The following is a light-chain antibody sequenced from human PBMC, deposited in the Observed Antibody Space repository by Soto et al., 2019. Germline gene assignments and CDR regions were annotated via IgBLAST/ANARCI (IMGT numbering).Light chain of an antibody. CDR3: QQYNNWPPLT. CDR1: QSVSSN. J-gene: IGKJ4*01. CDR2: GAS. V-gene: IGKV3-15*01. Sequence: EIVMTQSPATLSVSPGERATLSCMASQSVSSNLAWYQQKLGQAPRRLIYGASTRATGIPARFSGSGSGTEFTLTISSLQSEDFAVYYCQQYNNWPPLTFGGGNKVEIK.